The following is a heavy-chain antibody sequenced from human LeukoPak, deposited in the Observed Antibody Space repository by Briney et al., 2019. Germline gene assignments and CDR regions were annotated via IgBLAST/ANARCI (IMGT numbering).Heavy chain of an antibody. CDR3: AIIGSSSWYGA. V-gene: IGHV1-18*01. CDR2: ISAYNGNT. J-gene: IGHJ4*02. Sequence: ASVKVSCKASGYTFTSYGISWVRQAPGQGLEWMGWISAYNGNTNYAQKLQGRVTMTRDTSTSTVYMELSSLRSEDTAVYYCAIIGSSSWYGAWGQGTLVTVSS. CDR1: GYTFTSYG. D-gene: IGHD6-13*01.